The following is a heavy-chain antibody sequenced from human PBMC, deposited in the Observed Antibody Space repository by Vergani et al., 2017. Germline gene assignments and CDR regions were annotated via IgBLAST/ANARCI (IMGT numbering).Heavy chain of an antibody. CDR1: GFTFSSYS. Sequence: EVQLVESGGGLVQRGGSLRLSCAASGFTFSSYSMNWVRQAPGRGLEWVSYISSSSSPIYYADSVQGRFTISRDKAKNSLYLQMNILRAEDTAVYYCVKDHMGASFVGTNNNDCWDQGTLVTVSS. V-gene: IGHV3-48*01. D-gene: IGHD1-26*01. J-gene: IGHJ4*02. CDR2: ISSSSSPI. CDR3: VKDHMGASFVGTNNNDC.